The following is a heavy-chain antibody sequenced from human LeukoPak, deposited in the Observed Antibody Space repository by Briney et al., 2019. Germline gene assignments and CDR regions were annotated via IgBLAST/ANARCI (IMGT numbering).Heavy chain of an antibody. Sequence: SETLCLTCAVYGGSFSTYYWTWIRQPPGKGLEWIGEINHSGSTNYNPSLESRVTISVDSSKNQFSLKLSSVTAADTAVYYCARHLLDIVVVVSATLYNWFDPWGQGTLVTVSS. D-gene: IGHD2-15*01. CDR3: ARHLLDIVVVVSATLYNWFDP. J-gene: IGHJ5*02. V-gene: IGHV4-34*01. CDR2: INHSGST. CDR1: GGSFSTYY.